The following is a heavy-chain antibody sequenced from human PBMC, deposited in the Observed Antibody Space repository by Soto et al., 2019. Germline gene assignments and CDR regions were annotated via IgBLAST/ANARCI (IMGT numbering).Heavy chain of an antibody. CDR3: ARSTYYDYVWGSYRSIFDC. J-gene: IGHJ4*02. D-gene: IGHD3-16*02. CDR2: IDPSDSYT. Sequence: PGESLKISCKGSGYSFTSYWISWVRQMPGKGLEWMGRIDPSDSYTNYSPSFQGHVTISADKSISTAYLQWSSLKASDTAMYYCARSTYYDYVWGSYRSIFDCWGQGTLVTVSS. CDR1: GYSFTSYW. V-gene: IGHV5-10-1*01.